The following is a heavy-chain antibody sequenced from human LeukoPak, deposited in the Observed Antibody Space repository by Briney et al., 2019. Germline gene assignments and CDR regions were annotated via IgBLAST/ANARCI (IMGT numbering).Heavy chain of an antibody. D-gene: IGHD5-12*01. J-gene: IGHJ6*03. Sequence: SETLSLTCTVSGGSISSGSYYWSWIRQPAGKGLEWIGRIYTSGSTNYNPSLKSRVTMSVDTSKNQFSLKLSSVTAADTAVYYCARAYSGYDLSYYYYYYMDVWGKGTTVTVSS. CDR3: ARAYSGYDLSYYYYYYMDV. CDR2: IYTSGST. V-gene: IGHV4-61*02. CDR1: GGSISSGSYY.